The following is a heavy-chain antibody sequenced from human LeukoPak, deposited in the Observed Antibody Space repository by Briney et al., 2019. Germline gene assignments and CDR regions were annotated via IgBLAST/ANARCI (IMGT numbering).Heavy chain of an antibody. D-gene: IGHD4-23*01. CDR2: VSDTGGKI. Sequence: PGGALRLSCAACGFAFSTYSMNWVRQARGKGLEWVSTVSDTGGKIFYADCVKGRFTISRDNSKNSLFLQMNSLSVEDTAIYYCAKGGGMQFDYWGQGTLLTVSS. CDR3: AKGGGMQFDY. J-gene: IGHJ4*02. CDR1: GFAFSTYS. V-gene: IGHV3-23*01.